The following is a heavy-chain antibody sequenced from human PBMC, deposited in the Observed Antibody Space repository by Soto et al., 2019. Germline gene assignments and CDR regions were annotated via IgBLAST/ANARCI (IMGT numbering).Heavy chain of an antibody. J-gene: IGHJ2*01. V-gene: IGHV4-30-4*01. CDR1: GGSISSDFY. CDR2: IFYGGSA. CDR3: ASSMIGGDWYVDL. Sequence: QVQLQESGPGLVKPSQTLSLTCTVSGGSISSDFYWSWIRQSPGKVLEWIGNIFYGGSASYNPSLKSRIIISVDTSKNQFSLKLSSVTAADTAVYFCASSMIGGDWYVDLWGRGTMVTVS. D-gene: IGHD3-22*01.